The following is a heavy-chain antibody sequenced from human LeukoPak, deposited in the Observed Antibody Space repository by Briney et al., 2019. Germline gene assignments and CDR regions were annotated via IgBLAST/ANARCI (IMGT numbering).Heavy chain of an antibody. CDR2: VFVSGST. CDR3: ARQFATAAADTRGYFDY. Sequence: PSETLSLTCTVSGGSISSSSDYWGWIRQAPGKGLEWIGSVFVSGSTHYNPSLRSRATLFVDTSKNQFSLKLTSMTAADAATYFCARQFATAAADTRGYFDYWGQGTVVAVSS. CDR1: GGSISSSSDY. V-gene: IGHV4-39*01. D-gene: IGHD6-25*01. J-gene: IGHJ4*02.